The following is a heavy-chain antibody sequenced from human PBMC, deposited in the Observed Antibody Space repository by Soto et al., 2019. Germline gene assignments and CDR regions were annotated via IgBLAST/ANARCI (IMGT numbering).Heavy chain of an antibody. CDR3: AKAGSPTLQWLVPDYFDY. CDR2: ISYDGSNK. CDR1: GFTFSSYG. Sequence: GGSLRLSCAAPGFTFSSYGMHWVRQAPGKGLEWVAVISYDGSNKYYADSVKGRFTISRDNSKNTLYLQMNSLRAEDTAVYYCAKAGSPTLQWLVPDYFDYWGQGTLVTVSS. J-gene: IGHJ4*02. V-gene: IGHV3-30*18. D-gene: IGHD6-19*01.